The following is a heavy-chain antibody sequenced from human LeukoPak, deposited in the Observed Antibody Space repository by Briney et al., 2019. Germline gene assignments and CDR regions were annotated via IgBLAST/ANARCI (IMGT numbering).Heavy chain of an antibody. D-gene: IGHD4-23*01. V-gene: IGHV3-23*01. CDR3: AKQRIGGPRFDP. CDR1: GFTFSSYS. CDR2: ISGSGGST. Sequence: PGGSLRLSCAASGFTFSSYSMNWVRQAPGKGLEWVSAISGSGGSTYYADSVKGRFTISRDNSKNTLYLQMNSLRAEDTAVYYCAKQRIGGPRFDPWGQGTLVTVSS. J-gene: IGHJ5*02.